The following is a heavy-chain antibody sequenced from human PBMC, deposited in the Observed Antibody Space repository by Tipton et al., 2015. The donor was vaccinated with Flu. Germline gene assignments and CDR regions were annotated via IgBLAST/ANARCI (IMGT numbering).Heavy chain of an antibody. V-gene: IGHV3-23*01. CDR1: GFTLTRYG. J-gene: IGHJ5*02. D-gene: IGHD6-19*01. CDR3: ARDRWEYASGFDP. CDR2: FSVSGGAT. Sequence: AVSGFTLTRYGMSWVRQAPGKGLEWISAFSVSGGATFFADSVKGRFTISRDYYKNTLYLQMNSLRAEDTAVYYCARDRWEYASGFDPWGQGTPVTVSP.